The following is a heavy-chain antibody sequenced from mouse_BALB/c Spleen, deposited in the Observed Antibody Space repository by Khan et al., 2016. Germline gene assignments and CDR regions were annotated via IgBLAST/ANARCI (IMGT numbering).Heavy chain of an antibody. J-gene: IGHJ2*01. V-gene: IGHV1-9*01. Sequence: MQLQESGAELMKPGASVKISCKATGYTFSSYWIEWVKQRPGHGLEWIGEILPGSGSTNYNEKFRGKATFTADTSSNTAYMQLSSLTSEDSAVHYCARTDRRGYFDYWGQGTTLTVSS. CDR3: ARTDRRGYFDY. CDR1: GYTFSSYW. CDR2: ILPGSGST.